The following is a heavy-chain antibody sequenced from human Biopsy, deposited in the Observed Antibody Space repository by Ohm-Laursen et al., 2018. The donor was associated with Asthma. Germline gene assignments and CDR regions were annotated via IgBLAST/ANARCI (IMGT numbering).Heavy chain of an antibody. D-gene: IGHD4-17*01. CDR1: GYSLTDLS. CDR2: HDHEEGGT. J-gene: IGHJ4*02. V-gene: IGHV1-24*01. CDR3: ASDLPKDYVRYNFQF. Sequence: ASVKVSCKISGYSLTDLSMHWVRQAPGQGLEWMEGHDHEEGGTVNARRFQGRVTMTEDTSTDTAYMELSSLSSDDTAVYYCASDLPKDYVRYNFQFWGQGTLVTVSS.